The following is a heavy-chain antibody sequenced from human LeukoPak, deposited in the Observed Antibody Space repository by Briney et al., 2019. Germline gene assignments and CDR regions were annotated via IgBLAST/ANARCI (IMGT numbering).Heavy chain of an antibody. CDR2: INHSGST. D-gene: IGHD6-19*01. V-gene: IGHV4-34*01. Sequence: SETLSLTCAVYGGSFSGYYWSWIRQPPGKGLEWIGEINHSGSTNYNPSLKSRVTISVDTSKNQFSLKLSSVTAADTAVYYCAASRGAVAAPPNWFDPWGQGTLVAVSS. J-gene: IGHJ5*02. CDR1: GGSFSGYY. CDR3: AASRGAVAAPPNWFDP.